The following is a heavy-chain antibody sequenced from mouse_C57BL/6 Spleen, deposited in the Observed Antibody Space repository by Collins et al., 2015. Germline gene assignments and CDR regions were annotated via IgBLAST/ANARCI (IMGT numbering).Heavy chain of an antibody. CDR1: GYTFTSYW. CDR3: ARSVYYGSAFDV. CDR2: INPSNGGT. Sequence: QVQLQQPGTELVKPGASVKLSCKASGYTFTSYWMHWVKQRPGQGLEWIGNINPSNGGTNYNEKFKSKATLTVDKSSSTAYMQFSSLTSEDSAVYYCARSVYYGSAFDVWGTGTTVTVSS. J-gene: IGHJ1*03. D-gene: IGHD1-1*01. V-gene: IGHV1-53*01.